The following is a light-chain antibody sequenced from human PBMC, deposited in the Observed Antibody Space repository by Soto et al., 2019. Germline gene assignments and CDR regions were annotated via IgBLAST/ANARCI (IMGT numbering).Light chain of an antibody. CDR3: QQYNNLPGT. Sequence: EMVMTQSPATLSVSPGERATLSCRASQSVSSNLAWYQQQPCQAPRLLNYGASTRATGRPARFSGSGSGTEFTLATRRIQSEEFVVYRCQQYNNLPGTFGPGTKVDIK. CDR2: GAS. J-gene: IGKJ3*01. V-gene: IGKV3-15*01. CDR1: QSVSSN.